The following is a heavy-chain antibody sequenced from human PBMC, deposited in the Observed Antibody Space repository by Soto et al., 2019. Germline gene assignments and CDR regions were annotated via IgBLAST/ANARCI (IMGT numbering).Heavy chain of an antibody. CDR1: GGSISSGDSC. J-gene: IGHJ4*02. CDR3: ARGPSGDKGDY. CDR2: IYDGGTP. Sequence: QVQLQESGPGLVKPSQTLSLTCTVSGGSISSGDSCWSWIRQPPDKGLEWIGHIYDGGTPYSNPTLRELSTISVGTSKPQSALKLSSVSAADTAGYYCARGPSGDKGDYWGQGTLVSVSS. D-gene: IGHD7-27*01. V-gene: IGHV4-30-4*01.